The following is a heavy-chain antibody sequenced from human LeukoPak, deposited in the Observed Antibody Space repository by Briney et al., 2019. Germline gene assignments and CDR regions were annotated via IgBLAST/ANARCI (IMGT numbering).Heavy chain of an antibody. J-gene: IGHJ3*02. CDR3: ATTRIRLDAFDI. CDR2: IYPSGSA. V-gene: IGHV4-4*07. D-gene: IGHD6-6*01. Sequence: PSETLSLTCDVSGDSISSYYWSWIRQPAGKGLEWLGRIYPSGSANYNPSLKSRGTMSVDTSKNQFSLRLSSVTAADTAVYYCATTRIRLDAFDIWGQGTMVTVSS. CDR1: GDSISSYY.